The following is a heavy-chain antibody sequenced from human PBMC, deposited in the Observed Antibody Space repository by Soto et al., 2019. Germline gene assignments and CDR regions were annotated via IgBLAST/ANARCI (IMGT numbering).Heavy chain of an antibody. CDR3: ARVMITFGGVIVKGKTRFDP. CDR2: INHSGST. V-gene: IGHV4-34*01. Sequence: PSETLSLTSAFCGGTFNGYYCSWILQPPGKGLEWIGEINHSGSTNYNPSLKSRVTISVDTSKNQFSLKLSSVTAADTAVYYCARVMITFGGVIVKGKTRFDPWGQGTLVTVSS. CDR1: GGTFNGYY. D-gene: IGHD3-16*02. J-gene: IGHJ5*02.